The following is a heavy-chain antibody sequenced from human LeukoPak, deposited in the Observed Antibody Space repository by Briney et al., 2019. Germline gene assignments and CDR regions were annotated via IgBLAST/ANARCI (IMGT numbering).Heavy chain of an antibody. D-gene: IGHD6-13*01. V-gene: IGHV4-59*01. CDR1: GGSISSYY. J-gene: IGHJ4*02. CDR3: AREVAAAAPFGY. Sequence: PSETLSLTCTVSGGSISSYYWSWIRQPPGKGLEWIGNIYYSGSTSYNPSLKSRVTISVDTSKNQFSLKLNSVTAADTAVYYCAREVAAAAPFGYWGQGTLVTVSS. CDR2: IYYSGST.